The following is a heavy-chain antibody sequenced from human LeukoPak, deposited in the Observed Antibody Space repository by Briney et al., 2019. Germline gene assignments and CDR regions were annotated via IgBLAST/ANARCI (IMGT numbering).Heavy chain of an antibody. CDR2: INPNSGGT. J-gene: IGHJ4*02. Sequence: ASVKVSCKASGYTFTGYYMHWVRQAPGQGLEWMGRINPNSGGTNYAQKFQGRVTMTRDTSISTAYMELSRLRSDDTAVYYCARDPPGGDSGSYAFDYWGQGTLVTVSS. V-gene: IGHV1-2*06. CDR3: ARDPPGGDSGSYAFDY. CDR1: GYTFTGYY. D-gene: IGHD1-26*01.